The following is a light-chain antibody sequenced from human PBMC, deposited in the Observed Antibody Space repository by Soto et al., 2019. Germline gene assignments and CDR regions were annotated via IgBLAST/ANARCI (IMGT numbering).Light chain of an antibody. CDR3: QQLNSYPLT. CDR1: QSISSY. CDR2: TAS. V-gene: IGKV1-39*01. Sequence: IPMTQSPSSVSASVGDRVTITCRASQSISSYLNWYQQKPGKAPKVLIYTASTLQSGVPSRFSGSGSGTDFTLTISSLQPEDFATYYCQQLNSYPLTFGGGTKVDI. J-gene: IGKJ4*01.